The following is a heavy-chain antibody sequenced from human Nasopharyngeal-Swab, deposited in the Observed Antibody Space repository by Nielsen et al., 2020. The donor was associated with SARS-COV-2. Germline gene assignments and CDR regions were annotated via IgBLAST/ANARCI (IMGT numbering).Heavy chain of an antibody. CDR3: ASARGSFDY. J-gene: IGHJ4*02. Sequence: WIRQPPGKGLEWVALIYGGGFVTHYVDSVKGRFPVSRDDSRGTLSLQMNSLRVDDTAVYYCASARGSFDYWGQGAVVTVSS. V-gene: IGHV3-23*03. CDR2: IYGGGFVT.